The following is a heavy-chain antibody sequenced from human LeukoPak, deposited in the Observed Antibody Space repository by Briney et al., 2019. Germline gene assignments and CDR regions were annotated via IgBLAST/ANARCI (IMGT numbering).Heavy chain of an antibody. V-gene: IGHV3-23*01. Sequence: GGSLRLSCAASGFTFSSYAMSWVRQAPGKGLEWVSAISGSGGSTYYADSVKGRFTISRDNSKNTLYLQMNSLRAEDTAVYYCTKGCNWNYRIDYWGQGTLVTVSS. J-gene: IGHJ4*02. CDR3: TKGCNWNYRIDY. CDR1: GFTFSSYA. D-gene: IGHD1-7*01. CDR2: ISGSGGST.